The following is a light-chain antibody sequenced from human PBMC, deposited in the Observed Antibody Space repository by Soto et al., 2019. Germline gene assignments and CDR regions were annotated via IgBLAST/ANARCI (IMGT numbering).Light chain of an antibody. CDR2: GAS. Sequence: EVVMTQAPATVSVSPGEGVTLSCRACQTIINDLAWYQQKPGQAPRLLIYGASTRATDVPARFSGGGSGTAFTLTISSLQSEDFAFYYCQQNNKWPPVTYGGGTKVEIK. CDR1: QTIIND. CDR3: QQNNKWPPVT. J-gene: IGKJ4*01. V-gene: IGKV3-15*01.